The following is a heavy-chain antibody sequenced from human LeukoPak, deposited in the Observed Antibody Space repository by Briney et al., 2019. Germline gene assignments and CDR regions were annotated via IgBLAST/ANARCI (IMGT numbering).Heavy chain of an antibody. V-gene: IGHV4-59*01. CDR3: ARVVDSSGWYEYYFDY. Sequence: SKTLSLTCTVSGGSISSYYWSWIRQPPGKGLEWIGYIYYSGSTNYNPSLKSRVTISVDTSKNQFSLKLSSVTAADTAVYYCARVVDSSGWYEYYFDYWGQGTLVTVSS. CDR2: IYYSGST. J-gene: IGHJ4*02. CDR1: GGSISSYY. D-gene: IGHD6-19*01.